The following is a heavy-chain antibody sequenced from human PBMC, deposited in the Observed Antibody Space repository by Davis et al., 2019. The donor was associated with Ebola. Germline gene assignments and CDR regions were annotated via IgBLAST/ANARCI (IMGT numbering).Heavy chain of an antibody. Sequence: PSETLSLTCTVSGGSISSGDYYWSWIRQPPGKGLEWIGYIYYSGSTYYNPSLKSRVTISVDTSKNQFSLKLSSVTAADTAVYYCAISSMIVVAKGGYYYYGMDVWGQGTTVTVSS. J-gene: IGHJ6*02. CDR2: IYYSGST. D-gene: IGHD3-22*01. CDR3: AISSMIVVAKGGYYYYGMDV. V-gene: IGHV4-30-4*01. CDR1: GGSISSGDYY.